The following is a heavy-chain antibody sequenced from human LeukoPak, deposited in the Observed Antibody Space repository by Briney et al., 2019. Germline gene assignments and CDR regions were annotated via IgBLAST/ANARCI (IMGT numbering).Heavy chain of an antibody. CDR1: GFTFSNYA. CDR3: ASVQYQHPPAPCPSIY. V-gene: IGHV3-23*01. J-gene: IGHJ4*02. CDR2: ISGSGDGT. D-gene: IGHD2-2*01. Sequence: GGSLRLSCAASGFTFSNYAMSWLRQAPAKGLEWVSPISGSGDGTYYADSVKGRFTISSDNSKNTLYLQMHSLRAEDTAVYYCASVQYQHPPAPCPSIYWGQGTLVTVSS.